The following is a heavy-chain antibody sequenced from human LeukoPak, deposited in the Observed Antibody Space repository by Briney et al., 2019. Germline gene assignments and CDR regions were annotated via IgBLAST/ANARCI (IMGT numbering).Heavy chain of an antibody. CDR3: ARSSVYGITPDY. CDR2: ISAYNGNT. V-gene: IGHV1-18*01. Sequence: ASVKVSCKASGYTFTSYGISWVRQAPGQGLEWMGWISAYNGNTNYAQKLQGRVTMTRDTSTSTVYMELSSLRSEDTAVYYCARSSVYGITPDYWGQGTLVTVTS. D-gene: IGHD2-8*01. CDR1: GYTFTSYG. J-gene: IGHJ4*02.